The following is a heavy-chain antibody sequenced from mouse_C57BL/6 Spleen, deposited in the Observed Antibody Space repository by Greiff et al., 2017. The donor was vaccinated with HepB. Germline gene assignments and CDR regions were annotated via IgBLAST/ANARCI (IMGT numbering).Heavy chain of an antibody. CDR3: ARFYDYEEDWFAY. D-gene: IGHD2-4*01. CDR1: GFTFTDYY. Sequence: DVMLVESGGGLVQPGGSLSLSCAASGFTFTDYYMSWVRQPPGKALEWLGFIRNKANGYTTEYSASVKGRFTISRDNSQSILYLQMNALRAEDSATYYCARFYDYEEDWFAYWGQGTLVTVSA. V-gene: IGHV7-3*01. J-gene: IGHJ3*01. CDR2: IRNKANGYTT.